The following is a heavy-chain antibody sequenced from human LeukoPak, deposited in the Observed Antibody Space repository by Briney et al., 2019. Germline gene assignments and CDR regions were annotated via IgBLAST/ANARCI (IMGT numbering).Heavy chain of an antibody. CDR3: AKAPVTSCRGAFCYPFDS. CDR2: TSSSDDGK. D-gene: IGHD2-15*01. Sequence: GGSLRLSCAASGFTFRSYSMNWVRQAPGKGLEWVSATSSSDDGKYYADSVRGRFTISRDNSRNTMYLQMNSLRAEDAAVYYCAKAPVTSCRGAFCYPFDSWGQGTLVTVSS. V-gene: IGHV3-23*01. CDR1: GFTFRSYS. J-gene: IGHJ4*02.